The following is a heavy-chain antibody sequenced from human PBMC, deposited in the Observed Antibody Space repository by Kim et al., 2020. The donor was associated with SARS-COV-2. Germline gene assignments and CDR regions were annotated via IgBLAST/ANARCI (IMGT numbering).Heavy chain of an antibody. CDR3: ARSYYYDSSGYYYGFDY. D-gene: IGHD3-22*01. V-gene: IGHV3-21*01. CDR2: ISSSSSYI. CDR1: GFTFSSYS. Sequence: GGSLRLSCAASGFTFSSYSMNWVRQAPGKGLEWVSSISSSSSYIYYADSVKGRFTIYRDNAKNSLYLQMNSLRAEDTAVYYCARSYYYDSSGYYYGFDYWGQGTLVTVSS. J-gene: IGHJ4*02.